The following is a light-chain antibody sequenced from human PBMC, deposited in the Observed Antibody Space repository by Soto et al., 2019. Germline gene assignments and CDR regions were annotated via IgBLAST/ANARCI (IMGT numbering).Light chain of an antibody. V-gene: IGKV3-20*01. Sequence: EIVLTQSPGTLSLSPGERATLSCRASQSVSDTYLAWYQQKPGQPPRLLIYGASNRPTGIPERFSGSGSGTAFTLTVSRLEPEDFAVYYCQFGTLVWTFGQGTKVEIK. J-gene: IGKJ1*01. CDR2: GAS. CDR3: QFGTLVWT. CDR1: QSVSDTY.